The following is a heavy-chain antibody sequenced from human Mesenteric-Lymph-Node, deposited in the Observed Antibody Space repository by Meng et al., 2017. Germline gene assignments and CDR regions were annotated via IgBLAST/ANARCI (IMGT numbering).Heavy chain of an antibody. J-gene: IGHJ6*02. Sequence: GESLKISCAASGFTFSSYWMSWVRQAPGKGLEWVANIKQDGSEKYYVDSVKGRFTISRDNAKNSLYLQMNSLRAEDTAVYYCARYRGDYVRGGYYYYGMDVWGQGTTVTVSS. D-gene: IGHD3-10*02. CDR2: IKQDGSEK. CDR1: GFTFSSYW. CDR3: ARYRGDYVRGGYYYYGMDV. V-gene: IGHV3-7*01.